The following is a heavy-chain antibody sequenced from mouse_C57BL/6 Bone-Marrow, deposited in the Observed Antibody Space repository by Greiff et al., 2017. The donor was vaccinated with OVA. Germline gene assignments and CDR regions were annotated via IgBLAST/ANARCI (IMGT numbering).Heavy chain of an antibody. V-gene: IGHV5-12*01. Sequence: DVMLVESGGGLVQPGGSLKLSCAASGFTFSDYYMYWVRQTPEKRLEWVAYISNGGGSTYHPDTVKGRFTISRDNAKNTLDLQMSRLKSEDTAMYYCARQTTVVALYAMDYWGQGTSVTVSS. J-gene: IGHJ4*01. CDR1: GFTFSDYY. CDR2: ISNGGGST. CDR3: ARQTTVVALYAMDY. D-gene: IGHD1-1*01.